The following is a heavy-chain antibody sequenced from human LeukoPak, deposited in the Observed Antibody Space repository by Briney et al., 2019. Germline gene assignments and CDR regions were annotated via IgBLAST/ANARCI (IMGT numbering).Heavy chain of an antibody. D-gene: IGHD1-26*01. Sequence: GGSLRLSCAASRFTFSSYEMNWVRQAPGKGLEWVSYISGSGIKHYADSVKGRFTISRDNAKNSLYLQMNSLRAEDTAVYYCAKVLYSGSYYSAADYWGQGTLVTVSS. CDR3: AKVLYSGSYYSAADY. CDR1: RFTFSSYE. J-gene: IGHJ4*02. CDR2: ISGSGIK. V-gene: IGHV3-48*03.